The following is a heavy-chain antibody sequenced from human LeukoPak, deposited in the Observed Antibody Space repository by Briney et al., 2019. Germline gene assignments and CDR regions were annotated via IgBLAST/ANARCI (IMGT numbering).Heavy chain of an antibody. CDR3: ARVESGCSSTSCYRGAFDY. CDR2: IKQDGSEK. D-gene: IGHD2-2*01. CDR1: GFTFSSYA. J-gene: IGHJ4*02. Sequence: GGSLRLSCAASGFTFSSYAMSWVRQAPGKGLEWVANIKQDGSEKYYVDSVKGRFTISRDNAKNSLYLQMNSLRAEDTAVYYCARVESGCSSTSCYRGAFDYWGQGTLVTVSS. V-gene: IGHV3-7*01.